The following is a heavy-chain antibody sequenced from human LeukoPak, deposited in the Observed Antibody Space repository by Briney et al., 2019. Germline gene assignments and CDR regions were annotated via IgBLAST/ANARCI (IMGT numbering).Heavy chain of an antibody. Sequence: SETLSLTCTVSGGSISSYYWSWIRQPPGKGLEWIGYIYYSGSTNYNPSLKSRVTISVDTSKNQFSLKLSSVTAADTAVYYCARVAENGSGCIGDAFDIWGQGTMVTVSS. CDR3: ARVAENGSGCIGDAFDI. D-gene: IGHD3-10*01. J-gene: IGHJ3*02. CDR2: IYYSGST. V-gene: IGHV4-59*01. CDR1: GGSISSYY.